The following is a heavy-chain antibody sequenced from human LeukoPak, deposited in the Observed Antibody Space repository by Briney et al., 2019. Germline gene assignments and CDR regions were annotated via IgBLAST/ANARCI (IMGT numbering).Heavy chain of an antibody. Sequence: GGSLKISCKGSGYSFTSYWIGWVRQMPGKGLEWMGIIYPGDSDTRYSPSFQGQVTISADKSISTAYLQWSSLKASDTAMYYCARGGFGELELREYYFDYWGQGTLVTVSS. D-gene: IGHD3-10*01. CDR1: GYSFTSYW. V-gene: IGHV5-51*01. J-gene: IGHJ4*02. CDR3: ARGGFGELELREYYFDY. CDR2: IYPGDSDT.